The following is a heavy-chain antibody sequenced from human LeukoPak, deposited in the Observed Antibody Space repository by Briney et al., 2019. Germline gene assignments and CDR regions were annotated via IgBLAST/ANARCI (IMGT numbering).Heavy chain of an antibody. J-gene: IGHJ6*02. CDR2: INDYTGDT. V-gene: IGHV4-61*05. CDR1: GDSISRSSYY. Sequence: SETLSLTCTVSGDSISRSSYYWGWIRQPPGKGLEWIGEINDYTGDTNYNPSLNSRVSISLEKSKNQFSLELRSVTAADTAVYYCARGRIAKIVVVHSFSYGMDVWGQGTTVTVSS. D-gene: IGHD3-22*01. CDR3: ARGRIAKIVVVHSFSYGMDV.